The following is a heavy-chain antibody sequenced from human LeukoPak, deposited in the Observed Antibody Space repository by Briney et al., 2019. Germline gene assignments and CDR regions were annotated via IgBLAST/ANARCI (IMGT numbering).Heavy chain of an antibody. CDR1: GGSISSYY. CDR2: IYYSGST. Sequence: PSETLSLTCTVSGGSISSYYWSWIRQPPGKGLEWIGYIYYSGSTNYNPSLKSRVTISVDTSKNQFSLELSSVTAADTAVYYCARLSLVATITGFDYWGQGTLVTVSS. D-gene: IGHD5-12*01. CDR3: ARLSLVATITGFDY. J-gene: IGHJ4*02. V-gene: IGHV4-59*08.